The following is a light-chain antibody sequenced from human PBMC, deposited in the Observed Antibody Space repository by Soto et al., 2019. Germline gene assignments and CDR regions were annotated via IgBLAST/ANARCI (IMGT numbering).Light chain of an antibody. CDR3: QQSGSSPLT. J-gene: IGKJ4*01. V-gene: IGKV3-20*01. CDR2: GAS. Sequence: EIVVTQSPGTQSLSPVERATLSCRASQSVSNNYLAWYQQKPGQAPRLLIYGASSRATGIPDRFSGSGSATDFTLTISRLEPEDFAVYFCQQSGSSPLTFGGGTKV. CDR1: QSVSNNY.